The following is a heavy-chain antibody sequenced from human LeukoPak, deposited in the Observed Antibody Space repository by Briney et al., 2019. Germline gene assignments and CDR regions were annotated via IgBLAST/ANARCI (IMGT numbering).Heavy chain of an antibody. CDR1: GFTFSSYA. D-gene: IGHD2-2*01. Sequence: GRSLRLSCAASGFTFSSYAMHWVRQAPGMGLEWVAVISYDGSNKYYADSVKGRFTISRDNSKNTLYLQMNSLRAEDTAVYYCARSEYQPAPLDYYYYGMDVWGQGTTVTVSS. CDR3: ARSEYQPAPLDYYYYGMDV. J-gene: IGHJ6*02. CDR2: ISYDGSNK. V-gene: IGHV3-30-3*01.